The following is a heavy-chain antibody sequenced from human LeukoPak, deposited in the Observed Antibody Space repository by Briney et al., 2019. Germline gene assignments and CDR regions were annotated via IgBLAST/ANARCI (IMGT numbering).Heavy chain of an antibody. CDR2: IYYRGST. V-gene: IGHV4-28*01. J-gene: IGHJ4*02. D-gene: IGHD3-22*01. CDR1: GYSISSSYW. CDR3: ASREGSSGYDSDY. Sequence: SETLSLTCAVSGYSISSSYWWGWIRQPPGKALEWIGYIYYRGSTYYNPSLKSRVTISVDTSKNQFSLKLSSVTAADTAVYYCASREGSSGYDSDYWGQGTLVTVSS.